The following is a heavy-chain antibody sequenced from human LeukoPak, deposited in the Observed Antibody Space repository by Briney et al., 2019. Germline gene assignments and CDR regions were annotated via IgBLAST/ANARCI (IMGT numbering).Heavy chain of an antibody. CDR2: IYYSGST. Sequence: SETLSLTCTVSGGSISSGDYYWSWIRQPPGKGLEWIGYIYYSGSTYYNPSLKSRVTISVDTSKNQFSLKLSSVTAADTAVYYCARVRGVDSSSWYPYYFDYWGLGTLITVSS. J-gene: IGHJ4*02. D-gene: IGHD6-13*01. CDR3: ARVRGVDSSSWYPYYFDY. V-gene: IGHV4-30-4*01. CDR1: GGSISSGDYY.